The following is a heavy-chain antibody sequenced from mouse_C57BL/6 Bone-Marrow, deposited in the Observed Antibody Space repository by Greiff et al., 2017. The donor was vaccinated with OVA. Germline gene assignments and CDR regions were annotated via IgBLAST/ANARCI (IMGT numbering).Heavy chain of an antibody. CDR2: VDPSDSYT. Sequence: QVQLQQPGAELVMPGASVKLSCKASGYTFTSYWMHWVKQRPGQGLEWIGEVDPSDSYTNYNQKFKGKSTLTVDKSSSTAYMQLSSLTSEDSVVDYCARSGYYYGIDYWGQGTTLTVSS. D-gene: IGHD1-1*01. CDR1: GYTFTSYW. V-gene: IGHV1-69*01. CDR3: ARSGYYYGIDY. J-gene: IGHJ2*01.